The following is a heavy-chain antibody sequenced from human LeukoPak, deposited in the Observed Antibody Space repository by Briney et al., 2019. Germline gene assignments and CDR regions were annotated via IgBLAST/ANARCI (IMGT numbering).Heavy chain of an antibody. CDR3: ARGDDYAGVLDK. V-gene: IGHV3-21*01. D-gene: IGHD4-23*01. J-gene: IGHJ4*02. Sequence: GGSLRLSCAASGFTFSRYTMNWVRQAPGKGLEWVSSISGGSRSIYYADSVKGRITLSRDDAKNSLNLQMSSLRAEDTAVYYCARGDDYAGVLDKWGQGTLVTVSS. CDR2: ISGGSRSI. CDR1: GFTFSRYT.